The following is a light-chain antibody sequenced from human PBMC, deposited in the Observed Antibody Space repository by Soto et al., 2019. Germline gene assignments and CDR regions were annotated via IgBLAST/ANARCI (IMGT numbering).Light chain of an antibody. CDR2: KAS. J-gene: IGKJ1*01. Sequence: DIHMTQYPSTLSASVGDRVSITCRATQTISTSLAWYQQIPGRAPKLLIYKASILDTGVPSRFSGSGSGTEFTLTISSLQPDDFATYYCQQYKTYSTFGQGTKVDI. CDR3: QQYKTYST. CDR1: QTISTS. V-gene: IGKV1-5*03.